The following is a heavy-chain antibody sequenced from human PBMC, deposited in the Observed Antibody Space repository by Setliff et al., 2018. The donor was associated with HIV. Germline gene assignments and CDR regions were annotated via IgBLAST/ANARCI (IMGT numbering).Heavy chain of an antibody. V-gene: IGHV4-59*10. CDR3: AKQYCGGDCYSDSYYYMDV. CDR2: IHTSGST. D-gene: IGHD2-21*01. CDR1: GGSFSGYY. Sequence: SETLSLTCAVYGGSFSGYYWTWIRQPAGKGLEWIGHIHTSGSTDYNPSLKSRVTISVDTSKNQFSLKLSSVTAADTAVYYCAKQYCGGDCYSDSYYYMDVWGKGTTVTVSS. J-gene: IGHJ6*03.